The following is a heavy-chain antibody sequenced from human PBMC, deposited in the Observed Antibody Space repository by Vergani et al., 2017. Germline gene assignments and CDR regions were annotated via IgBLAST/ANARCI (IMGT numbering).Heavy chain of an antibody. CDR1: GFTSSYYG. CDR3: ATKSCGTSGFQIGYFSE. J-gene: IGHJ1*01. D-gene: IGHD1-1*01. V-gene: IGHV3-30*03. CDR2: ISYDGTQK. Sequence: QVHLVESGGGVVQPGRSLRLSCVVSGFTSSYYGMHWVRQAPGKGLELVAVISYDGTQKYYADSVKGRFTISRDNSKSTLYLQMNSLRTEDTAVYYCATKSCGTSGFQIGYFSEWGQGTLVTVSS.